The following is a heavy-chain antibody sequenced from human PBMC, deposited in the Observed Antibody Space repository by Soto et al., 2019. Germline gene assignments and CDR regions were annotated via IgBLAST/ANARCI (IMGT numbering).Heavy chain of an antibody. J-gene: IGHJ4*02. D-gene: IGHD3-22*01. V-gene: IGHV3-33*01. CDR1: GFTFSSYG. Sequence: QVQLVESGGGVVQPGRSLRLSCGASGFTFSSYGMHWVRQAPGKGLEWVAVIWYDGSNKYYADSVKGRFTISRDNSKNTRYLQMNSLRAEDTAVYYCARGEFYYDSSQYFDYWGQGTLVTVSS. CDR3: ARGEFYYDSSQYFDY. CDR2: IWYDGSNK.